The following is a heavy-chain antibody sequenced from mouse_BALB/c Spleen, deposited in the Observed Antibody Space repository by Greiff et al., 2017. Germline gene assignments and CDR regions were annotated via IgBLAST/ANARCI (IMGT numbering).Heavy chain of an antibody. V-gene: IGHV1S29*02. CDR3: ARGGLRSFAY. Sequence: VQLQQSGPELVKPGASVKISCKASGYTFTDYNMHWVKQSHGKSLEWIGYIYPYNGGTGYNQKFKSKATLTVDNSSSTAYMELRSLTSEDSAVYYCARGGLRSFAYWGQGTLVTVSA. J-gene: IGHJ3*01. CDR1: GYTFTDYN. D-gene: IGHD1-1*01. CDR2: IYPYNGGT.